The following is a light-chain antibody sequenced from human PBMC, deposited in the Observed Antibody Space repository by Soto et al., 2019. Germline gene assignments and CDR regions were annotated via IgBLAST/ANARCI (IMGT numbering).Light chain of an antibody. J-gene: IGKJ1*01. V-gene: IGKV1-9*01. Sequence: DIQLTQSPSFLSASVGDRVTITCRASQGISSYLAWYQQKPGKAPKLLIYAASTLQSGVPSRFSVSGSWTEFTLTISSLQPEDFATYYCQQLNNYPPWTFGQGTKVEIK. CDR1: QGISSY. CDR3: QQLNNYPPWT. CDR2: AAS.